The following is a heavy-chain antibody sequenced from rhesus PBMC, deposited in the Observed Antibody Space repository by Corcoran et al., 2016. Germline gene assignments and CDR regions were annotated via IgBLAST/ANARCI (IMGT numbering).Heavy chain of an antibody. V-gene: IGHV4-127*01. J-gene: IGHJ4*01. CDR2: IYGSSTST. CDR1: GYSISSGYG. Sequence: QVQLQESGPGLVKPSETLSLTCAVSGYSISSGYGWGWIRQPPGKGLEWIGYIYGSSTSTNYNPSLKSRVTISKDTSKNQFSLKLSSVTAADTAVYYCARTSIAAAGKDDYWGQGVLVTVSS. CDR3: ARTSIAAAGKDDY. D-gene: IGHD6-25*01.